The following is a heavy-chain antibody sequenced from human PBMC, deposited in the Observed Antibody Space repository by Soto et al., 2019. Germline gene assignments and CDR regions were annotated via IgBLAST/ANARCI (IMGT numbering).Heavy chain of an antibody. CDR1: GGSISSGVHY. J-gene: IGHJ4*02. CDR3: ARETPAYYYDSRGSGAGNFDC. CDR2: TYSSGST. V-gene: IGHV4-30-4*01. D-gene: IGHD3-22*01. Sequence: PSETLSLTCSVSGGSISSGVHYWSWIRQPPGKGLEWIGYTYSSGSTYYNPSLTSRVRISVDTSKNQFSLKLSSVSAADTAVYYCARETPAYYYDSRGSGAGNFDCWGQGTLVTVSS.